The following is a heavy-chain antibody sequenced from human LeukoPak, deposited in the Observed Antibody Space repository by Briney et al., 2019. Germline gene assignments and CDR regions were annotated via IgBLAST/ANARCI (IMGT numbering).Heavy chain of an antibody. Sequence: GGSLRLSCAASGFTFDDYAMHWVRQAPGKGLEWVSLISGDGGGTYYADSLKGRFTISRDNAKNSLYLQMNSLRAEDTAVYYCARDFGYFWGQGTLVTVSS. D-gene: IGHD3-10*01. J-gene: IGHJ4*02. CDR3: ARDFGYF. CDR2: ISGDGGGT. V-gene: IGHV3-43*02. CDR1: GFTFDDYA.